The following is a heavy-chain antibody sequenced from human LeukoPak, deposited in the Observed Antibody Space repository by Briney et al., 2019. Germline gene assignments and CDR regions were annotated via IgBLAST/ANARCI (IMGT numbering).Heavy chain of an antibody. CDR2: IHYSGST. CDR1: GGSISSYY. Sequence: SETLSLTCTVSGGSISSYYWSWIRQPPGKGLEWIGYIHYSGSTNYNPSLKSRVTISVDTSKNQFSLKLSSVTAADTAVYYCARARSGWWDPFDYWGQGTLVTVSS. J-gene: IGHJ4*02. V-gene: IGHV4-59*01. D-gene: IGHD6-19*01. CDR3: ARARSGWWDPFDY.